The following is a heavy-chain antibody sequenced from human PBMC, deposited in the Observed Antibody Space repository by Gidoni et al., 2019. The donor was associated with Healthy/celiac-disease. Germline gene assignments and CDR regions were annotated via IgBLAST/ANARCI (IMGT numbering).Heavy chain of an antibody. J-gene: IGHJ5*02. CDR1: GFIFSSYA. CDR2: ISYDGSNK. D-gene: IGHD2-2*01. V-gene: IGHV3-30*01. CDR3: ARAGEDIVVVPAAENGWFDP. Sequence: QVQLVESGGGVVQPGRSMRLSCAASGFIFSSYAMHWVRQAPGKGLEWVAVISYDGSNKYYADSVKGRFTISRDNSKNTLYLQMNSLRADDTAVYYCARAGEDIVVVPAAENGWFDPWGQGTLVTVSS.